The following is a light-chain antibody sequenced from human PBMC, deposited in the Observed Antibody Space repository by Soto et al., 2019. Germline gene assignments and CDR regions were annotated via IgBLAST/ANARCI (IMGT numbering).Light chain of an antibody. J-gene: IGLJ2*01. CDR1: SSNIGADYN. Sequence: QSALTQPPSVSGAPGQRVTISCTGSSSNIGADYNVHWYQQLPGTAPKLLIYGNTNRPSGVPDRFSGSKSGTSASLAITELQAEDEADYYCQSYDNSLFTSVFGGGTKLTVL. CDR2: GNT. V-gene: IGLV1-40*01. CDR3: QSYDNSLFTSV.